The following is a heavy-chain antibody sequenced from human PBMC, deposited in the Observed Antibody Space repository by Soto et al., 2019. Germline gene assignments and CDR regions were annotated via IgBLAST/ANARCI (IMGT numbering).Heavy chain of an antibody. D-gene: IGHD6-25*01. V-gene: IGHV3-48*03. CDR1: GFTFSSYE. CDR2: TSSGGTVM. Sequence: GGSLRLSCAASGFTFSSYEINWVRQAPGKGLEWISYTSSGGTVMYYADPVKGRFTISRDNAKNSLYPHMNSLRAEDTAVYFCARIAANVYNYYAMDVWGQGTTVTVSS. CDR3: ARIAANVYNYYAMDV. J-gene: IGHJ6*02.